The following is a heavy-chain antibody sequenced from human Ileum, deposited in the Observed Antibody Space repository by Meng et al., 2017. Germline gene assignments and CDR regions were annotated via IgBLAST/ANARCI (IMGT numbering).Heavy chain of an antibody. CDR1: GGSGGSASYY. J-gene: IGHJ4*02. CDR2: IHYSGGR. V-gene: IGHV4-61*01. D-gene: IGHD3-10*01. CDR3: ARFYGSGTFEVHDY. Sequence: VQLQESGPVLVRPSATLSPSCNVSGGSGGSASYYWGWIRQPPGKGLEWIGVIHYSGGRNYNPSLKSRVTMSVDTSKNPVSLRLTSVTAADTAVYYCARFYGSGTFEVHDYWGQGTLVTVSS.